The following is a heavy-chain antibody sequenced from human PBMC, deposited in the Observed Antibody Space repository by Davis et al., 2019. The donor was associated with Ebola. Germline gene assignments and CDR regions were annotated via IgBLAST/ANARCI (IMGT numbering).Heavy chain of an antibody. D-gene: IGHD5-12*01. V-gene: IGHV6-1*01. CDR2: TYYYRSKWFI. CDR1: GASVPGTNGA. Sequence: LRLSCDISGASVPGTNGAWNWILQSPSRGLEWLGRTYYYRSKWFIDYAVSVKSRISINPDTSKNQFSLQLRSVTPEDTAVYYCARGWLRSKFDFWGQGTLVTVSS. J-gene: IGHJ4*02. CDR3: ARGWLRSKFDF.